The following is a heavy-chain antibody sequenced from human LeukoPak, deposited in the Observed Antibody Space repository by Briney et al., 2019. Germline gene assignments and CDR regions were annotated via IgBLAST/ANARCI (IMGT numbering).Heavy chain of an antibody. J-gene: IGHJ4*02. CDR2: IYPGDSDT. V-gene: IGHV5-51*01. CDR1: GYSFTSYW. Sequence: GESLKISCKGSGYSFTSYWIGWVRQMPGKGLEWMGIIYPGDSDTRYSPSFQGQVTISADKSISTAYLQWSSLKASDTAMYYCARHLGMVRGVIRWAFPDYWGQGTLVTVSS. CDR3: ARHLGMVRGVIRWAFPDY. D-gene: IGHD3-10*01.